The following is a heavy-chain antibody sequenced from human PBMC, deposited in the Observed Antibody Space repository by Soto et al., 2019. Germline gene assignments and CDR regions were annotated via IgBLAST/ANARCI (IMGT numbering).Heavy chain of an antibody. Sequence: QVQLVESGGGVVQPGRSLRLSCAASGFTFSSYAMHWVRQAPGKGLEWVAVISYDGSNKYYADSVKGRFTISRDNSKNTLYLQMNSLRAEDTAVYYCAREPRGFLSGAFDYWGQGTLVTVSS. V-gene: IGHV3-30-3*01. D-gene: IGHD3-10*01. J-gene: IGHJ4*02. CDR2: ISYDGSNK. CDR3: AREPRGFLSGAFDY. CDR1: GFTFSSYA.